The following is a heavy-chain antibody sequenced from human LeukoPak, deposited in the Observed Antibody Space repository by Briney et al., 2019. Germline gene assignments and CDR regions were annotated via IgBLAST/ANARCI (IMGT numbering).Heavy chain of an antibody. J-gene: IGHJ3*01. CDR2: IGSSGST. Sequence: GGSLRLSCAASGFTFSDFYMSWIRQVPGKGLECVAFIGSSGSTKYADSVQGRFTISRDNTKNSLYLQMHSLRADDSALYYCATEIGVSAASFDVWGQGTMVTVSS. D-gene: IGHD6-13*01. CDR1: GFTFSDFY. CDR3: ATEIGVSAASFDV. V-gene: IGHV3-11*01.